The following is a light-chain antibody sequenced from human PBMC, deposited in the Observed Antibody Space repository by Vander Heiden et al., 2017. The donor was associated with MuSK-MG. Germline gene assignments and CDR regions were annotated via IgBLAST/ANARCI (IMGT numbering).Light chain of an antibody. J-gene: IGKJ2*02. CDR1: QNIGNY. V-gene: IGKV1-39*01. Sequence: DIQMTQSPSSLSASVGDRVTITCRASQNIGNYLHWYQQKPGKAPSLLIYTASFLHSGVPSRFSGSGSGADFTLTISRLQPEDFATYYCQQSDNYPRTFGQGTKLEIK. CDR2: TAS. CDR3: QQSDNYPRT.